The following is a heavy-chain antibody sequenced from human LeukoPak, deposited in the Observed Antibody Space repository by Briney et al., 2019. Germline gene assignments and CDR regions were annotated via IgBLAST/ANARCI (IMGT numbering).Heavy chain of an antibody. CDR1: GYTFSGYY. D-gene: IGHD3-10*01. CDR3: ARGRPYYYGSERWFDP. CDR2: INPNSGGT. Sequence: ASVKVSCKASGYTFSGYYMHWVRQAPGQGLEWMGWINPNSGGTNYAQKFQGRVTMTRDTSISTAYMELSRLRSDDTAVYYCARGRPYYYGSERWFDPWGQGTLVTVSS. J-gene: IGHJ5*02. V-gene: IGHV1-2*02.